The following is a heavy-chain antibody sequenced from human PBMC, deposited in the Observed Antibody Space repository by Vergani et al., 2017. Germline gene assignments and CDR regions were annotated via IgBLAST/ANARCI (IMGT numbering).Heavy chain of an antibody. Sequence: QGQLAQSGAEVKKPGSSVKVSCKASGGTFTGYYMHWVRQAPGQGLEWMGWINPNSGGTNYAQKFQGRVTMTRDTSISTAYMELSRLRSDDTAVYYCARGGYYDRSGYYRMDYYGMDVWGQXP. CDR1: GGTFTGYY. V-gene: IGHV1-2*02. CDR2: INPNSGGT. CDR3: ARGGYYDRSGYYRMDYYGMDV. J-gene: IGHJ6*02. D-gene: IGHD3-22*01.